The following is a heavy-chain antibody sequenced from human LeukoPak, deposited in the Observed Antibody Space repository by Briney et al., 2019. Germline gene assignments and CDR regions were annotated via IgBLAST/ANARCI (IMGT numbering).Heavy chain of an antibody. CDR2: MNPISGNT. Sequence: ASVTVSCKASGYSFSNYDISWVRQATGQGLEWLGWMNPISGNTGYTQNFQGRVTMTRDTSISTAYMELNYLKSEDTAVYYCTRAPSGSMDRGVDAFDIWGQGTVVTVSS. CDR3: TRAPSGSMDRGVDAFDI. V-gene: IGHV1-8*02. J-gene: IGHJ3*02. D-gene: IGHD3-10*01. CDR1: GYSFSNYD.